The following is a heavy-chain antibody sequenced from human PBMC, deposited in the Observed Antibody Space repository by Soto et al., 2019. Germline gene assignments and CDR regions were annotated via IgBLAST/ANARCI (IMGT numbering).Heavy chain of an antibody. D-gene: IGHD3-22*01. V-gene: IGHV4-30-2*01. CDR3: ARVXIYYDSSGYYHYGTFDI. Sequence: PSQSLSLTFALSRGSENRAGYSWSWIRQPPGKGVEWIGYIYHSGSTYYNPSLKSRVTISLDRSNNHFSLKLCSVTAADTAVYYCARVXIYYDSSGYYHYGTFDIWGQGTMVTVSS. CDR2: IYHSGST. CDR1: RGSENRAGYS. J-gene: IGHJ3*02.